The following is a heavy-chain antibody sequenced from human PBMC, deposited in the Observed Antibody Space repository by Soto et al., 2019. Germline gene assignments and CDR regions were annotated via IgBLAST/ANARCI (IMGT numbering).Heavy chain of an antibody. J-gene: IGHJ5*02. Sequence: QVQLVQSGAEVKKPGSSVKVSCKASGGTFSSYTISWVRQAPGQGLEWMGRIIPILGIANYAQKFQGRVTITADKSTSTAYMELSSLGSEDTAVYYCARAGYCSGGSCYSSTFDPWGQGTLVTVSS. V-gene: IGHV1-69*02. CDR1: GGTFSSYT. CDR3: ARAGYCSGGSCYSSTFDP. CDR2: IIPILGIA. D-gene: IGHD2-15*01.